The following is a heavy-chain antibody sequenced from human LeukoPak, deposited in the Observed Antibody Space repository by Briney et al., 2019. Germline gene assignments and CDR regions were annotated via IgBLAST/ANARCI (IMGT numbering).Heavy chain of an antibody. J-gene: IGHJ4*02. CDR2: ISGSGGST. CDR1: GGSFSGYY. Sequence: PSETLSLTCAVYGGSFSGYYWSWVRQAPGKGLEWVSAISGSGGSTYYADSVKGRFTISRDNSKNTLYLQMNSLRAEDTAVYYCAKEEGSSGSPGYWGRGTLVTVSS. D-gene: IGHD3-22*01. CDR3: AKEEGSSGSPGY. V-gene: IGHV3-23*01.